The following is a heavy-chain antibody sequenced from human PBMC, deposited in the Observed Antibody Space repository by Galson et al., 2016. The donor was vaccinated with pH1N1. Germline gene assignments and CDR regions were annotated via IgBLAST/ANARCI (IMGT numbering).Heavy chain of an antibody. J-gene: IGHJ3*02. CDR3: ARQYDFGDYRGNAFDI. V-gene: IGHV5-51*03. CDR2: VNPGGSTI. D-gene: IGHD4-17*01. CDR1: GYRFTNYW. Sequence: QSGAEVKKPGESLKISCKASGYRFTNYWIAWVRQVPGKGLEWVGVVNPGGSTIRYSPPFHGQVTISSDKSINTAYLQWVSLKASDTATYYCARQYDFGDYRGNAFDIWGLWTMVIVSS.